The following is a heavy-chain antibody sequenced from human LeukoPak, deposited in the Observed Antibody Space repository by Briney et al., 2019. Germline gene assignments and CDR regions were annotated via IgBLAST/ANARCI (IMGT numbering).Heavy chain of an antibody. CDR3: ARRPVNTAAFDI. CDR1: GGSINAYY. V-gene: IGHV4-59*08. J-gene: IGHJ3*02. CDR2: VRDNGEN. Sequence: PSETLSLTCTVSGGSINAYYWSWIRQPPGKGLEWIAYVRDNGENNYNPSLKSRVAISVDTANNQISLRLNFVTAADTATYYCARRPVNTAAFDIWGLGTMVTVSS. D-gene: IGHD5-18*01.